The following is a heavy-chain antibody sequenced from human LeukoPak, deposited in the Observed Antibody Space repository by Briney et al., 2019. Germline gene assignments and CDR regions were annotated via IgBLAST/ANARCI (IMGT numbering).Heavy chain of an antibody. J-gene: IGHJ6*03. CDR1: GFTVSSNY. D-gene: IGHD1-1*01. CDR2: IYSGGST. V-gene: IGHV3-66*01. CDR3: ARDRTGTTDYYYYYYYMDV. Sequence: TGGSLRLSCAASGFTVSSNYMSWVRQAPGKGLEWVSVIYSGGSTYYADSVKGRFTISRDNSKNTLYLQMNSLRAEDTAVYYCARDRTGTTDYYYYYYYMDVWGKGTTVTISS.